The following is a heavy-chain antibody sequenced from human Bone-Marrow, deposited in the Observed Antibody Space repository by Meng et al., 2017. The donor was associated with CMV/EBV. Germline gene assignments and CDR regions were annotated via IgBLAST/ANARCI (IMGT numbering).Heavy chain of an antibody. CDR1: GFTFSDHY. CDR3: AKSSHSSSSWWFDP. V-gene: IGHV3-72*01. Sequence: GESLKISCAASGFTFSDHYMDWVRQAPGKGLEWVGRTRNKANSYTTEYAASVKGRFTISRDNSKNSLYLQMNRLRIEDTALYYCAKSSHSSSSWWFDPWGQGTLVTVSS. D-gene: IGHD6-6*01. CDR2: TRNKANSYTT. J-gene: IGHJ5*02.